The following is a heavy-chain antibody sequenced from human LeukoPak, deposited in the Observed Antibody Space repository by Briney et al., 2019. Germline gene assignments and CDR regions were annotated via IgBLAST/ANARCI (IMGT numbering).Heavy chain of an antibody. D-gene: IGHD4-17*01. CDR2: ISAYNGNT. CDR3: ARGMTTVTTPLYYYYGMDV. Sequence: GASVKVSCKASGYTFTSYGISWVRQAPGQGLEWMGWISAYNGNTNYAQKPQGRVTMTTDTSTSTAYMELRSLRSDDTAVYYCARGMTTVTTPLYYYYGMDVWGQGTTVTVSS. J-gene: IGHJ6*02. CDR1: GYTFTSYG. V-gene: IGHV1-18*01.